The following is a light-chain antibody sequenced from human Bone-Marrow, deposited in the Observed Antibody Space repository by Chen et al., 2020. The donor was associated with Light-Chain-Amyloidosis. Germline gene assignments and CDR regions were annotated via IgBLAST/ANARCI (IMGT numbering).Light chain of an antibody. CDR3: PVWDRSSDRPV. J-gene: IGLJ3*02. V-gene: IGLV3-21*02. CDR1: NIGSTS. Sequence: SYVLTQPSSVSVAPGQTATIACGGNNIGSTSVHWYQQTPGQAPLLVVYGDSDRPSGSPERLSASNSGNTATLTNSRVEAGDEADYCCPVWDRSSDRPVFGGGTKLTIL. CDR2: GDS.